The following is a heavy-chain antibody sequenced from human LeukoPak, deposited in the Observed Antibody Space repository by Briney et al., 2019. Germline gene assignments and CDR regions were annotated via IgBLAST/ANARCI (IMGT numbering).Heavy chain of an antibody. CDR2: ISWNSGSI. CDR3: AKAGGSYYQYYYVDV. D-gene: IGHD1-26*01. Sequence: GGSLRLSCAASGFTFDDYAMHWVRQAPGKGLEWVSGISWNSGSIGYADSVKGRFTISRDNAKNSLYLQMNSLRTEDTALYYCAKAGGSYYQYYYVDVWGKGTTVTVSS. CDR1: GFTFDDYA. J-gene: IGHJ6*03. V-gene: IGHV3-9*01.